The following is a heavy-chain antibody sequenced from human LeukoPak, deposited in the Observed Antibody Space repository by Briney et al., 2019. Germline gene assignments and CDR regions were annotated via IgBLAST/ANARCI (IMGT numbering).Heavy chain of an antibody. CDR3: EREHIAVAGYYYYGMDV. D-gene: IGHD6-19*01. Sequence: GGSLRLSCAASGFTFSSYSMNWVRQAPGKGLEWVSSISSSSSYIYYADSVKGRFTISRDNAKNSLYLQMNSLRAEDTAVYYCEREHIAVAGYYYYGMDVWGQGTTVTVSS. CDR2: ISSSSSYI. J-gene: IGHJ6*02. V-gene: IGHV3-21*04. CDR1: GFTFSSYS.